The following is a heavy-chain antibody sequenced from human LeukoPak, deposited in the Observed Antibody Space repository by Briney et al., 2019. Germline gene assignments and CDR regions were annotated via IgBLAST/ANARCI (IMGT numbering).Heavy chain of an antibody. D-gene: IGHD3-10*01. V-gene: IGHV3-23*01. CDR2: ISGRDGST. J-gene: IGHJ5*02. CDR1: GFPFSTYA. CDR3: AKDWWGSGSNSFDP. Sequence: GGPLTLSCAASGFPFSTYAMRWLRQAPGKGLEWVSLISGRDGSTYYADSVKGRFTISRDNSKNTLYLQMNSLRAEDTAVYYCAKDWWGSGSNSFDPWGQGTLVTVSS.